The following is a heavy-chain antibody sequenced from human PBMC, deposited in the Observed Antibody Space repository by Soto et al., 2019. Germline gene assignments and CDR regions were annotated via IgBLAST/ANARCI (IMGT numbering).Heavy chain of an antibody. V-gene: IGHV3-11*03. Sequence: GGSLRLSCAASGFTFSDYYMSWIRQAPGKGLEWVSYISSSSSYTNYADSVKGRFTISRDNAKNSLYLQMNSLRAEDTAVYYCANSLAGTLPDYWGQGTLVTVSS. CDR2: ISSSSSYT. J-gene: IGHJ4*02. CDR3: ANSLAGTLPDY. CDR1: GFTFSDYY. D-gene: IGHD6-19*01.